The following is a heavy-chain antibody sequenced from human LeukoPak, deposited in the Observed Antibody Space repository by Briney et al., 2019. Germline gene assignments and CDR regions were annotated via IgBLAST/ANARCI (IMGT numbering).Heavy chain of an antibody. CDR3: ARVTPESIFGVGHRYYFDY. D-gene: IGHD3-3*01. CDR1: GGSISSYY. V-gene: IGHV4-59*12. CDR2: IYYSGST. Sequence: SETLSLTCTVSGGSISSYYWSWIRQPPGKGLEWIGYIYYSGSTNYNPSLKSRVTISVDTSKNQFSLKLSSVTAADTAVYYCARVTPESIFGVGHRYYFDYWGQGTLVTVSS. J-gene: IGHJ4*02.